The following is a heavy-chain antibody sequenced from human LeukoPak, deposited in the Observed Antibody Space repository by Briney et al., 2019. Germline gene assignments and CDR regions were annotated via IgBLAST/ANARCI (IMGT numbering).Heavy chain of an antibody. CDR3: ARDRGVGGAFDI. V-gene: IGHV3-11*01. J-gene: IGHJ3*02. CDR1: GFTFSDHY. Sequence: PGGSLRLSCAASGFTFSDHYMSWIRQAPGKGLEWVSYISYSGDTMYYADSVKGRFTISRDNAKNSLYLQMSSLRDEDTAVYYCARDRGVGGAFDIWGQGTMVTVSS. CDR2: ISYSGDTM. D-gene: IGHD3-10*01.